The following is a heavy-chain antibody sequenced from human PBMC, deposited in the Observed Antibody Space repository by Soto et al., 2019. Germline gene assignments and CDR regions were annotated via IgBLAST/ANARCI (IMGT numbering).Heavy chain of an antibody. CDR2: ISSSSSTI. V-gene: IGHV3-48*02. J-gene: IGHJ3*02. CDR1: GFTFSSYS. CDR3: ASNPPGDSSGYYYGAFDI. D-gene: IGHD3-22*01. Sequence: GGPLRLSCAASGFTFSSYSMNWVRQAPGKGLEWVSYISSSSSTIYYADSVKGRFTISRDNAKNSLYLQMNSLRDEDTAVYYGASNPPGDSSGYYYGAFDIWGQGTLVTVSS.